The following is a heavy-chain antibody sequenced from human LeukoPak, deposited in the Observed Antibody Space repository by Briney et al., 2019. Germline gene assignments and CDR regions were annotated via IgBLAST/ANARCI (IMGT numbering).Heavy chain of an antibody. CDR3: ARGVITIFGVVTPGFDY. J-gene: IGHJ4*02. Sequence: SETLSLTCTVSGGSISSYYWSWLRQPPGKGLEWIGYIYYSGSTNYNPSLKSRVTISVDTSKNQFSLKLSSVTAADTAVYYCARGVITIFGVVTPGFDYWGQGTLVTVSS. CDR1: GGSISSYY. CDR2: IYYSGST. V-gene: IGHV4-59*01. D-gene: IGHD3-3*01.